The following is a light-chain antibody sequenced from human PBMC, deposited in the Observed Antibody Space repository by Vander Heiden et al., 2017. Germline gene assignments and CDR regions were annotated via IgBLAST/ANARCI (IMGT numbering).Light chain of an antibody. J-gene: IGKJ1*01. CDR1: QSISSN. V-gene: IGKV1-39*01. Sequence: DIQMTQSPSSLSASVGDRVPIPCRASQSISSNLNWYQQKPGKAPKLLIYAASSLQSGVPSRFSGSGSGTDFTLTISSLQPEDFATYYCQQSYSTPGTFGQGTKVEIK. CDR3: QQSYSTPGT. CDR2: AAS.